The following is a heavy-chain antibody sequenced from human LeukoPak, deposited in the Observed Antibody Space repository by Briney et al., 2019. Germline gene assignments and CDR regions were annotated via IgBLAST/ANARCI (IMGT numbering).Heavy chain of an antibody. CDR2: IRGDGGDK. CDR3: ARDIDRAHGD. D-gene: IGHD2-15*01. J-gene: IGHJ4*02. CDR1: GFTFTSHW. V-gene: IGHV3-7*01. Sequence: GGSLRLSCAASGFTFTSHWMTWVRQAPGKGLEWVANIRGDGGDKYYVDSVKGRFTISRDNAKNSVYLQMNSLRGEDTAVYYCARDIDRAHGDWAQGTLVTVSS.